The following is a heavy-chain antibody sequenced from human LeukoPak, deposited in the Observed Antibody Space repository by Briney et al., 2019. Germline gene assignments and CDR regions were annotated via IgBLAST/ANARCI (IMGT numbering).Heavy chain of an antibody. CDR3: ARSIVVVPAAVSPWFDP. CDR1: GGSISSYY. V-gene: IGHV4-4*07. J-gene: IGHJ5*02. D-gene: IGHD2-2*01. Sequence: SETLSLTCTVSGGSISSYYWSWIRQPAGKGLEWIGRIYTSGSTNYNPSPKSRVTMSVDTSKNQFSLKLSSVTAADTAVYYCARSIVVVPAAVSPWFDPWGQGTLVTVSS. CDR2: IYTSGST.